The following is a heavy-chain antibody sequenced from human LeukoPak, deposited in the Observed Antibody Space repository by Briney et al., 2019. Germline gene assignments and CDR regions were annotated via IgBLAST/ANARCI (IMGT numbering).Heavy chain of an antibody. CDR2: IYHSGST. CDR3: ARRYCSTTSCYFDY. J-gene: IGHJ4*02. D-gene: IGHD2-2*01. V-gene: IGHV4-38-2*01. CDR1: GYSINSGCY. Sequence: SSETLSLTCAVSGYSINSGCYWGWIRQPPGKGLEWIGNIYHSGSTYYNPSLKSRVTISVDTSKNQFSLKLSSVTAADTAVYYCARRYCSTTSCYFDYWGQGTLVTVSS.